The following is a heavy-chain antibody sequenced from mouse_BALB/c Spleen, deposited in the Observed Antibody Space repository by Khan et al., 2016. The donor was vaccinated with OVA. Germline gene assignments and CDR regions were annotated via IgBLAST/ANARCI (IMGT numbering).Heavy chain of an antibody. J-gene: IGHJ3*01. CDR1: GFSLSGYG. V-gene: IGHV2-6-7*01. D-gene: IGHD1-2*01. CDR3: ARDLRQWGIAY. Sequence: QVQLKESGPGLVAPSQSLSITCTVSGFSLSGYGINWVRQPPGKGLEWLGMIWGDGSTDYNSALKSRLSISKDNSKSQVFLKMNSLQTDDSARYYYARDLRQWGIAYWGQGTLVTVSA. CDR2: IWGDGST.